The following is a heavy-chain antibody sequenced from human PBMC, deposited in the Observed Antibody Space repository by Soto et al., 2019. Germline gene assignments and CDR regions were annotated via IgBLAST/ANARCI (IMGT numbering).Heavy chain of an antibody. D-gene: IGHD1-1*01. J-gene: IGHJ5*02. CDR1: GFSISRSA. CDR2: IAYDGSNK. Sequence: QVQLVESGGGVVQPGRSLRLSCAASGFSISRSAMHWVRQAPGKGLEWVAVIAYDGSNKWYADSAQGRFTISRDNSMNSLYLDMSSLRAEDTAIYFCARDLQAGDDNVNWFARWGQGTLVAVSS. V-gene: IGHV3-30-3*01. CDR3: ARDLQAGDDNVNWFAR.